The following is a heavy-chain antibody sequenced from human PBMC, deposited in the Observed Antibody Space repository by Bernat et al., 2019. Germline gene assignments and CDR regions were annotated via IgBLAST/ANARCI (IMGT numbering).Heavy chain of an antibody. Sequence: QVQLVQSGAEVKKPGASVKVSCKTSGYTFSSYYMHWVRHAPGQGLEWLGIINPYGGSTSYAQKFQGRVTMTRDTSTSTVYMDPSSLRSDDTAVYFCARAEYGDSPFDYWGQGTQVTVSS. CDR3: ARAEYGDSPFDY. J-gene: IGHJ4*02. CDR1: GYTFSSYY. D-gene: IGHD4-17*01. V-gene: IGHV1-46*01. CDR2: INPYGGST.